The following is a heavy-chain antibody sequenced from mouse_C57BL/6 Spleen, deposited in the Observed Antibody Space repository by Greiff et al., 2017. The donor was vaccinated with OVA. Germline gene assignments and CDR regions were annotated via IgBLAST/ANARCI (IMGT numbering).Heavy chain of an antibody. CDR1: GFTFSSYA. Sequence: EVKVEESGEGLVKPGGSLKLSCAASGFTFSSYAMSWVRQTPEKRLEWVAYISSGGDYIYYADTVKGRFTISRDNARNTLYLQMSSLKSEDTAMYYCTRVSITTVVAEYFDVWGTGTTVTVSS. J-gene: IGHJ1*03. V-gene: IGHV5-9-1*02. D-gene: IGHD1-1*01. CDR3: TRVSITTVVAEYFDV. CDR2: ISSGGDYI.